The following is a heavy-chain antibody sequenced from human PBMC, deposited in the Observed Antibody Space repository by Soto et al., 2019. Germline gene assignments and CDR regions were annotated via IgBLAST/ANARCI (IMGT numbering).Heavy chain of an antibody. CDR2: INHSGST. Sequence: QVQLQQWGAGLLKPSETLSLTCAVYGGSFSGYYWSWIRQPPGKGLEWIGEINHSGSTNYNPSLKSRVTISVDTSKNQFSLKLSSVTAADTAVYYCARQYSSGWYYYYGMDVWGQGTTVTVSS. CDR1: GGSFSGYY. CDR3: ARQYSSGWYYYYGMDV. D-gene: IGHD6-19*01. V-gene: IGHV4-34*01. J-gene: IGHJ6*02.